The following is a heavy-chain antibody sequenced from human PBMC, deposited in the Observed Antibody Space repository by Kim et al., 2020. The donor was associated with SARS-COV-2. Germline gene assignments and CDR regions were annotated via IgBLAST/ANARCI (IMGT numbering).Heavy chain of an antibody. CDR2: ISGSGGST. J-gene: IGHJ3*02. CDR3: AKDLSYDTMVRGVPDAFDI. V-gene: IGHV3-23*01. D-gene: IGHD3-10*01. CDR1: GFTFSSYA. Sequence: GGSLRLSCAASGFTFSSYAMSWVRQAPGKGLEWVSAISGSGGSTYYADSVKGRFTISRDNSKNTLYLQMNSLRAEDTAVYYCAKDLSYDTMVRGVPDAFDIWGQGTMVTVSS.